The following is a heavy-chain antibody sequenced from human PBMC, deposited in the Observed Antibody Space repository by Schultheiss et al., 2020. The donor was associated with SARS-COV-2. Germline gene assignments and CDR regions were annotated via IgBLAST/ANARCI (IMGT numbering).Heavy chain of an antibody. D-gene: IGHD6-19*01. Sequence: GGSLRLSCAVSGFTFSNYAMSWVRQAPGKGLEWVSAISGSGGSTYYADSVKGRFTISRDNAKNSLYLQMNSLRAEDSAVYYCARGGSGWHYYYYGMDVWGQGTTVTVSS. CDR2: ISGSGGST. CDR1: GFTFSNYA. J-gene: IGHJ6*02. V-gene: IGHV3-23*01. CDR3: ARGGSGWHYYYYGMDV.